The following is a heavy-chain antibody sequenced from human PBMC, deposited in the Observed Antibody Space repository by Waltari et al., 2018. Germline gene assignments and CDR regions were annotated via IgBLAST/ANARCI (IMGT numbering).Heavy chain of an antibody. V-gene: IGHV3-23*03. D-gene: IGHD2-15*01. CDR2: IYSGGST. CDR1: GFTFSSYA. Sequence: EVQLLESGGGLVQPGGSLRLSCAASGFTFSSYAMSWVRQAPGKGLEWVSVIYSGGSTYYADSVKGRFTISRDNSKNTLYLQMNSLRAEDTAVYYCAAAGGGIAATGAFDIWGHGTMVTVSS. J-gene: IGHJ3*02. CDR3: AAAGGGIAATGAFDI.